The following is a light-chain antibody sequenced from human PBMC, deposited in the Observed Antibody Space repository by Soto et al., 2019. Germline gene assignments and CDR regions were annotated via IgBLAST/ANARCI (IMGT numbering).Light chain of an antibody. V-gene: IGLV2-14*01. CDR1: SSDVGGYNY. Sequence: QSVLTQPASVSGSPGQSITISCTGTSSDVGGYNYVSWYQQNPGNAPQLMIYEVSTRPSGVSNRFSASKSGNTASLTISGLRAEYYSDYYCSSDPTTVTSLFGSGPNSTVL. J-gene: IGLJ1*01. CDR3: SSDPTTVTSL. CDR2: EVS.